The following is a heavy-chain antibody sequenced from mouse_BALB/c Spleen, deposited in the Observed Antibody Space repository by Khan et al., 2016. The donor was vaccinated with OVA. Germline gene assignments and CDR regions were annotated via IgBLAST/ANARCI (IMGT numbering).Heavy chain of an antibody. V-gene: IGHV5-6-4*01. CDR3: TTGNYDCFAY. CDR2: ISSAATSP. Sequence: EVELVESGGGLVEPCGSLKLTCAVTGFTFTSFYMSWVRQTPEKRLEWVATISSAATSPYYPDSVKGGSTTPEANAKNTLYLQITRLSSDDTAIYYCTTGNYDCFAYWGQGTLLTVS. CDR1: GFTFTSFY. D-gene: IGHD2-1*01. J-gene: IGHJ3*01.